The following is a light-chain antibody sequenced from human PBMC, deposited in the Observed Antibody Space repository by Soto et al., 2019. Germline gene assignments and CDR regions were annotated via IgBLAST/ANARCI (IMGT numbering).Light chain of an antibody. CDR2: DVS. CDR1: SSDVGNYNL. Sequence: QSALTQPASVSGSPGQSITISCTGTSSDVGNYNLVSWYQHHPGKAPKLMIYDVSKRPSGLSNRFSGSKSGNTASLTISGLQAEDECDYYCCSYATTSTYVFGTGTQLTVL. J-gene: IGLJ1*01. CDR3: CSYATTSTYV. V-gene: IGLV2-23*02.